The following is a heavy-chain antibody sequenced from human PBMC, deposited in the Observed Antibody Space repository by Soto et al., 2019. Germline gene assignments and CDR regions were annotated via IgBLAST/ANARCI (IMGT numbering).Heavy chain of an antibody. CDR2: INTDGSNT. D-gene: IGHD2-15*01. CDR1: VLTFNRYW. CDR3: AREFCSGGNCYTYYFDP. V-gene: IGHV3-74*01. Sequence: PWWSLRLSCSASVLTFNRYWMHWLRHAPGKGLVWVSHINTDGSNTNYADSVKGRFTISRDNAKSTLFLQMNSLRDEDTAVYYCAREFCSGGNCYTYYFDPWGQGIPVTVSS. J-gene: IGHJ5*02.